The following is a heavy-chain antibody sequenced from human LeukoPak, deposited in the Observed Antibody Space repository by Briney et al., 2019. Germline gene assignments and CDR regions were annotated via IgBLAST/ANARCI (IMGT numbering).Heavy chain of an antibody. CDR3: ARVKGSYFDY. D-gene: IGHD2-15*01. V-gene: IGHV3-48*01. CDR2: ISASGSNI. J-gene: IGHJ4*02. CDR1: GFPLSSYS. Sequence: GGSLRLSCAASGFPLSSYSINWFGQAPGKGREWVAYISASGSNIYYVDSVKGRFTVSRDNPKSSLFLQMNSPRAEDTAVYYCARVKGSYFDYWGQGALVTVSS.